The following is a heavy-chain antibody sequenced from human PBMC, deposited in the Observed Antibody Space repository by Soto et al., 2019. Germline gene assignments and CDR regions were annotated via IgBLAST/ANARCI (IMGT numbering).Heavy chain of an antibody. CDR2: IYYSANT. J-gene: IGHJ4*02. CDR1: GGSIKSGDYY. CDR3: ARGPCGGDCYPPDS. D-gene: IGHD2-21*02. Sequence: SETLSLTYTVSGGSIKSGDYYWTWIRQPPGKGLEFIGYIYYSANTYYNPSLKSRVTISVDTSKNHLSLKLSSVTAADTAVYYCARGPCGGDCYPPDSWGQGTLVTVSS. V-gene: IGHV4-30-4*01.